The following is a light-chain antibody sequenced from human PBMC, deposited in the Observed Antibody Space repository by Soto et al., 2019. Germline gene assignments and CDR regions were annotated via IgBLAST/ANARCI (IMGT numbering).Light chain of an antibody. J-gene: IGKJ1*01. Sequence: DVPISQSPSTLPATVGDRVTITCRASQSISNWLAWYQQKPGTAPKLLIYKASTLKSGVPSRFSGSGSGTEFTLTISSLQPDDFASYFCQHTFNSPPWTSGQGTKVDI. CDR2: KAS. V-gene: IGKV1-5*03. CDR1: QSISNW. CDR3: QHTFNSPPWT.